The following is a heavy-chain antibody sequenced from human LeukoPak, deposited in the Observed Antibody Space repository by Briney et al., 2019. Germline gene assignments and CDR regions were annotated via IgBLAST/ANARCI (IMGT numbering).Heavy chain of an antibody. J-gene: IGHJ6*02. V-gene: IGHV3-20*04. CDR3: ARDLIHCSGGSCYSGLPNTHFYYYYGMDV. CDR2: FIWNGGRT. Sequence: CMRPACVASGSTFADFGMRCVRQVHRELLEWDGAFIWNGGRTSYRSSGKGRFTISRDNAKNSLYLQMNSLRAEDTALYYCARDLIHCSGGSCYSGLPNTHFYYYYGMDVWGQGTTVTVSS. D-gene: IGHD2-15*01. CDR1: GSTFADFG.